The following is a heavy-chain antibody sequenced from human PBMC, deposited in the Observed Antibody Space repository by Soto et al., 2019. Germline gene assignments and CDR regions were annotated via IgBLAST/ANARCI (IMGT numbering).Heavy chain of an antibody. CDR3: TRSGSGSDPLHTSTLGGMDV. J-gene: IGHJ6*02. CDR2: IIPIFGTA. CDR1: GGTFSSYA. D-gene: IGHD3-10*01. Sequence: QVQLVQSGAEVKKPGSSVKVSCKASGGTFSSYAISWVRQAPGQGLEWMGGIIPIFGTANYAQKFQGRETITADESTSKDNMKLRSLRSEDTAVYYCTRSGSGSDPLHTSTLGGMDVWGQGTTVTVSS. V-gene: IGHV1-69*01.